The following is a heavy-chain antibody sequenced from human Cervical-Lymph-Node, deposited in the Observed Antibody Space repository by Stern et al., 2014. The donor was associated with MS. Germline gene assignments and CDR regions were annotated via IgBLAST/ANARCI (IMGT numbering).Heavy chain of an antibody. J-gene: IGHJ4*02. V-gene: IGHV3-9*01. CDR3: ARAYGGTSYYDF. CDR2: INWNSGSL. Sequence: EVQLVESGGSLVQPGRSLSLSCVASGFTFDDYAMHWVRQAPGKGLEWVSSINWNSGSLAYADSVKGRFTISRDNAQNSLFLQMNSLSAEDTAFYYCARAYGGTSYYDFWGQGTLVTVSS. CDR1: GFTFDDYA. D-gene: IGHD2-21*01.